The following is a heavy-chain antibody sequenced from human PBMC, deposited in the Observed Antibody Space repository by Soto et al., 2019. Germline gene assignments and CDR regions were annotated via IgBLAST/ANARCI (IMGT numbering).Heavy chain of an antibody. CDR3: ARLGGSYGGASSDY. D-gene: IGHD1-26*01. V-gene: IGHV3-21*01. CDR1: EFTFSSYS. Sequence: GGALRLSCAASEFTFSSYSMNCVRQAPGKGLEWVSSISSSSSYIYYADSVKGRFTISRDNAKNSLYLQMNSLRAEDTAVYYCARLGGSYGGASSDYWGQGTLVTVSS. CDR2: ISSSSSYI. J-gene: IGHJ4*02.